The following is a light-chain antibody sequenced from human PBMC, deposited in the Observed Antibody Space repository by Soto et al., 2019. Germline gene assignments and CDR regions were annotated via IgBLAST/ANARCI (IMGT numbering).Light chain of an antibody. CDR3: CSYTTSSSYV. V-gene: IGLV2-14*01. CDR1: SSDVGYYIF. Sequence: QSALTQPASVSGSPGQSITISCTGSSSDVGYYIFVSWYQQHPGKAPKLMIYDVNNRPPGVSNRFSGSKSGNTASLTISGLQAEDEADYYCCSYTTSSSYVFGTGTKVTVL. CDR2: DVN. J-gene: IGLJ1*01.